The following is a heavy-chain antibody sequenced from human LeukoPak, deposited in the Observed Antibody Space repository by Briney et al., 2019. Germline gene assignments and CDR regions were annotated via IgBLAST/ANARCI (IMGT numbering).Heavy chain of an antibody. J-gene: IGHJ2*01. CDR3: ARDGEYYDILTGYKNWYFDL. Sequence: SVKVSCKASGGTFSSYAISWVRQAPGLGLEWMGRIIPIFGTANYAQKFQGRVTITTDESTSTAYMELSSLRSEDTAVYYCARDGEYYDILTGYKNWYFDLWGRGTLVTVSS. D-gene: IGHD3-9*01. CDR1: GGTFSSYA. CDR2: IIPIFGTA. V-gene: IGHV1-69*05.